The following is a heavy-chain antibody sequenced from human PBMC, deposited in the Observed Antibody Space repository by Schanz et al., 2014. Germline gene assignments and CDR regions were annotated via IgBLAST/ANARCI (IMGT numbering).Heavy chain of an antibody. CDR3: AKDRYGSGWRGDYFDE. D-gene: IGHD5-18*01. J-gene: IGHJ4*02. Sequence: DVHLLESGGGLVQPGGSLRLSCAASEFTFSTDAMSWVRQAPGKGLEWLSVISASGGDTYYADSVKGRFTISRDNSKNALYLQMKSLRAEDTAVYDCAKDRYGSGWRGDYFDEWGQGTLVTVSS. V-gene: IGHV3-23*01. CDR1: EFTFSTDA. CDR2: ISASGGDT.